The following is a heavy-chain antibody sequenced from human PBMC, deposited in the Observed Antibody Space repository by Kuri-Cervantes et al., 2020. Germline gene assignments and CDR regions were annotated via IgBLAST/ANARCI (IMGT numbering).Heavy chain of an antibody. CDR1: GYPISSGLY. V-gene: IGHV4-38-2*01. Sequence: SETLSPTCVVSGYPISSGLYWGWIRQPPGKGLEWIGRIYGSGTTSYNAPLQTRVTISVDMSKNQFSLNLKSVTAADTAVNYCVRVASNLLPAAAFDYWGQGTLVTVSS. D-gene: IGHD2-2*01. J-gene: IGHJ4*02. CDR2: IYGSGTT. CDR3: VRVASNLLPAAAFDY.